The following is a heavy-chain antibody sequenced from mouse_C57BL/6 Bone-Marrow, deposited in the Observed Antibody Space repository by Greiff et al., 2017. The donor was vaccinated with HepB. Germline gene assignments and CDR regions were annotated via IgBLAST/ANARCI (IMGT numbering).Heavy chain of an antibody. CDR1: GYTFTSYW. D-gene: IGHD1-1*01. CDR3: AARYYRSSHWYFDV. V-gene: IGHV1-72*01. Sequence: QVQLQQPGAELVKPGASVKLSCKASGYTFTSYWMHWVKQRPGRGLEWIGRIDPNSGGTKYNEKFKSKATLTVDKPSSTAYMQLNSMTSEDSAVDYCAARYYRSSHWYFDVWGKGTTVTVSS. CDR2: IDPNSGGT. J-gene: IGHJ1*03.